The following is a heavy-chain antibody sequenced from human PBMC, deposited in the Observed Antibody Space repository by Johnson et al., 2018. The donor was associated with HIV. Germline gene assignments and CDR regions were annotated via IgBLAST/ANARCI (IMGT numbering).Heavy chain of an antibody. CDR1: EFMFSNYW. D-gene: IGHD1-1*01. CDR3: ARGGIRHAAFDI. CDR2: INSEGSST. J-gene: IGHJ3*02. Sequence: VQLVESGGGLVQPGGSLRLSCAASEFMFSNYWMHWVRQAPGKGLVWVSRINSEGSSTDSADSVKGRFTISRDNSKNTLYLQMSSLRAEDTAVYYCARGGIRHAAFDIWGQGTMVTVSS. V-gene: IGHV3-74*01.